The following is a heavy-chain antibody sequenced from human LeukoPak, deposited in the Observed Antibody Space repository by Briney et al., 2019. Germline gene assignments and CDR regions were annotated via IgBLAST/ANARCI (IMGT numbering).Heavy chain of an antibody. J-gene: IGHJ4*02. Sequence: SETLSLTCTVSGGSISSGSYYWSWIRQPAGKGLEWIGRIYTSGSTNYNPSLKSRVTISVDTSKNQFSLKLSSVTAADTAVYYCARDAHFGSSWYVHYWGQGTLVTVSS. CDR3: ARDAHFGSSWYVHY. CDR1: GGSISSGSYY. D-gene: IGHD6-13*01. V-gene: IGHV4-61*02. CDR2: IYTSGST.